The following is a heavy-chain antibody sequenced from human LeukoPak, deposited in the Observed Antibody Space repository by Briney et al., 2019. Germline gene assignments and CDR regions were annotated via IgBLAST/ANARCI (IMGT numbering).Heavy chain of an antibody. D-gene: IGHD6-13*01. CDR3: AGVGSVGAAAGTGYFQH. J-gene: IGHJ1*01. V-gene: IGHV3-48*01. CDR2: ISSSSSSI. CDR1: GFTSSSYS. Sequence: GGSLRLSCAASGFTSSSYSINWVRRAPGKGLEWVSYISSSSSSIHYADSVKGRFTISRDNAKNSLYLQMNSLRAEDTAVYYCAGVGSVGAAAGTGYFQHWGQGSLVTVSS.